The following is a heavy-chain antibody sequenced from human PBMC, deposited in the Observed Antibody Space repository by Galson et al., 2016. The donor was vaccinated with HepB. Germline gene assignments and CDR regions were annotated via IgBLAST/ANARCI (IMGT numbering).Heavy chain of an antibody. CDR2: ISSSSSYI. J-gene: IGHJ4*02. CDR3: ARDYRHCGADPM. V-gene: IGHV3-21*01. D-gene: IGHD2-21*02. CDR1: GFTFSSYS. Sequence: YLRLSCAASGFTFSSYSMNWVRQAPGKGLEWVSSISSSSSYIYYADSVKGRFTISRDNAKNSLYLQMNSLTADDTAVYYCARDYRHCGADPMGAQGTLVTVSS.